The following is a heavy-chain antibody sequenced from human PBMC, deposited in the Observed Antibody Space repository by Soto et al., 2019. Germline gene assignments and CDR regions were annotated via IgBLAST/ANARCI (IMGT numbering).Heavy chain of an antibody. Sequence: QVQLVQSGAEVKKPGSSVKVSCKASGGTFSSYAISWVRQAPGQGLEWMGGLIPIYGAANYAQKFEGRVTITADESTTTAYMGLGNLRSEDTAVYYCAREYRPWPDEPADWFDPWGQGTLVTGSS. J-gene: IGHJ5*02. CDR2: LIPIYGAA. D-gene: IGHD3-16*02. CDR3: AREYRPWPDEPADWFDP. CDR1: GGTFSSYA. V-gene: IGHV1-69*12.